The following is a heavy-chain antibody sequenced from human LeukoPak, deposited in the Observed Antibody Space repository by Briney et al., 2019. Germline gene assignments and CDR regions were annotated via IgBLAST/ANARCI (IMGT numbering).Heavy chain of an antibody. J-gene: IGHJ4*02. CDR2: IIPIFGTA. V-gene: IGHV1-69*05. Sequence: ASVKVSCKASGGTFSSYAISWVRQAPGQGLEWMGGIIPIFGTANYALKFQGRVTITTDESTSTAYMELSSLRSEDTAVYYCARTGDRYYYDSSGSLDYWGQGTLVTVSS. CDR1: GGTFSSYA. CDR3: ARTGDRYYYDSSGSLDY. D-gene: IGHD3-22*01.